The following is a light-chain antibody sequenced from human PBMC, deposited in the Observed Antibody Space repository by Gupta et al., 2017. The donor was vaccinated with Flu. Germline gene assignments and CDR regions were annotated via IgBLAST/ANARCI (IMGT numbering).Light chain of an antibody. J-gene: IGKJ4*01. CDR2: SAS. V-gene: IGKV3-15*01. CDR1: QGISRS. CDR3: QQYDNLPLT. Sequence: PTTLSVSPGERATLSCTASQGISRSLAWYQQKPGQAPRLLISSASTRATGIPLRFSGGGSGAEFTLTISGLQSEDFAVYYCQQYDNLPLTFGGGTKVQIK.